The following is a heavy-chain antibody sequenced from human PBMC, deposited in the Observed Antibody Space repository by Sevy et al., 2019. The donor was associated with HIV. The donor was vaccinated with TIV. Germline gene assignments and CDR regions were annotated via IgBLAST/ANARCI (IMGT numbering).Heavy chain of an antibody. CDR3: ASLVGATPFDY. CDR2: IIPIFGTA. D-gene: IGHD1-26*01. Sequence: ASVKVSCKASGGTFSSYAISWVRQAPGQGLEWMGGIIPIFGTANYAQTFQGRVTITADESTSTAYMELSSLRSEDTAVYYCASLVGATPFDYWGQGTLVTVSS. J-gene: IGHJ4*02. V-gene: IGHV1-69*13. CDR1: GGTFSSYA.